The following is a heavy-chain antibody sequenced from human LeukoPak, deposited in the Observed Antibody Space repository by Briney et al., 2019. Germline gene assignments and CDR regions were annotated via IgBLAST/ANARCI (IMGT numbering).Heavy chain of an antibody. J-gene: IGHJ4*02. CDR3: ARSNNDGDYLGVGFDY. Sequence: ASVKVSCTASGYTFTTYAMNWVRQAPGQGLEWMGWINTNTGNPTYAQGFTGRFVFSLYTSVSTAYLQISSLKAEDTAVYYCARSNNDGDYLGVGFDYWGQGTLVTVSS. CDR1: GYTFTTYA. V-gene: IGHV7-4-1*02. D-gene: IGHD4-17*01. CDR2: INTNTGNP.